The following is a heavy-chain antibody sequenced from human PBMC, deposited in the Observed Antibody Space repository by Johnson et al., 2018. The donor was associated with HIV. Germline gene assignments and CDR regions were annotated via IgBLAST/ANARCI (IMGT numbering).Heavy chain of an antibody. Sequence: QVQLVESGGGVVQPGRSLRLSCAASGFTFSSYAMHWVRQAPGKGLEWVSVIYSGGSTYYADSVKGRFTISRDNSKNTLYLQMNSLRAEDTAVYYCARARQAAFDIWGQGTMVTVSS. V-gene: IGHV3-NL1*01. CDR2: IYSGGST. CDR3: ARARQAAFDI. J-gene: IGHJ3*02. CDR1: GFTFSSYA.